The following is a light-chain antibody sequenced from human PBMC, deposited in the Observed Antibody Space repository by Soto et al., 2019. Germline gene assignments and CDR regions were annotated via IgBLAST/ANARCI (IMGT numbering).Light chain of an antibody. CDR2: GAF. CDR1: QSVSTSF. Sequence: EVVFTQSPGTLYLSPVERATLSCRASQSVSTSFLAWYQQKPGQAPRLLIYGAFSRATGIPDRFSGSGSGTDFTLTISRLEPEDFAVYYCQQYGHSIPITFGQGTRLEIK. V-gene: IGKV3-20*01. CDR3: QQYGHSIPIT. J-gene: IGKJ5*01.